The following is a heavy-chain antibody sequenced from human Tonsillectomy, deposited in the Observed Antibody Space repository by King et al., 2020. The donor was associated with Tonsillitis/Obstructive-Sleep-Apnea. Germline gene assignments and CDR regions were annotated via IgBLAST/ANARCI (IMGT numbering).Heavy chain of an antibody. CDR1: GYTFTRYY. CDR2: INPSDDLT. Sequence: VQLVESWAEVKTPGASVKVSCKASGYTFTRYYIHWLRQARGQGLEWMGIINPSDDLTTYAQKFQGRVTMTTDTSAITVYLELSSLRSGDTAVYYCARDDVVGRYIDSWGQGTLVTVSS. V-gene: IGHV1-46*01. D-gene: IGHD1-14*01. J-gene: IGHJ4*02. CDR3: ARDDVVGRYIDS.